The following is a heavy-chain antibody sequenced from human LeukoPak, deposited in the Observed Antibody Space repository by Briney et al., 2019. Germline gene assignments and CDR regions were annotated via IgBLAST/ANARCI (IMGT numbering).Heavy chain of an antibody. D-gene: IGHD2-8*01. CDR3: ARSYCTNGVCYTIPYDAFDI. Sequence: GGSLRLSCAASGFTFSSYSMNWVRQAPGKGLEWVSSISSSSSYIYYADSVKGRFTISRDNAKNSLNLQMNSLRAEDTAVYYCARSYCTNGVCYTIPYDAFDIWGQGTMVTVSS. V-gene: IGHV3-21*01. CDR1: GFTFSSYS. CDR2: ISSSSSYI. J-gene: IGHJ3*02.